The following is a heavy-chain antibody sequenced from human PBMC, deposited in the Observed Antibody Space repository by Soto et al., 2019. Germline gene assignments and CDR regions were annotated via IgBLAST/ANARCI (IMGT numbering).Heavy chain of an antibody. V-gene: IGHV3-23*01. J-gene: IGHJ3*02. D-gene: IGHD2-2*01. CDR2: ISGSGGST. Sequence: GGSLRLSCAASGFTFSSYAMSWVRQAPGKGLEWVSAISGSGGSTYYADSVKGRFTISRDNSKNTLYLQMNSLRAEDTAVYYCAKDRSYCSSTSCFDAFDIWGQGTMVTVSS. CDR1: GFTFSSYA. CDR3: AKDRSYCSSTSCFDAFDI.